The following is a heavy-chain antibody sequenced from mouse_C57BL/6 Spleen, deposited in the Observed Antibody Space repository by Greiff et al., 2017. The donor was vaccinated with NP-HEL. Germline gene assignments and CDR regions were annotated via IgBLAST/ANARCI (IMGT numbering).Heavy chain of an antibody. J-gene: IGHJ3*01. CDR1: GYTFTDYY. CDR2: IYPGSGNT. D-gene: IGHD2-4*01. V-gene: IGHV1-76*01. CDR3: ARSGYYDYGWFAY. Sequence: VQLQQSGAELVRPGASVKLSCKASGYTFTDYYINWVKQRPGQGLEWIARIYPGSGNTYYNEKFKGKATLTAEKSSSTAYMQLSSLTSEDSAVYFCARSGYYDYGWFAYWGQGTLVTVSA.